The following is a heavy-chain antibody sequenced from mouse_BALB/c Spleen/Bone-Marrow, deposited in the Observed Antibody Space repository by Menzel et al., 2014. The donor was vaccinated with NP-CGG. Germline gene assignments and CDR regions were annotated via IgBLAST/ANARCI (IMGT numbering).Heavy chain of an antibody. D-gene: IGHD2-10*02. CDR1: GFTFSNYA. V-gene: IGHV5-9-1*01. CDR2: ISSGGSYI. J-gene: IGHJ4*01. CDR3: ARRYGNYGAMDY. Sequence: EVKLVESGGGLVKPGGSLKLSCAASGFTFSNYAMSWVCQTPEKRLEWVATISSGGSYIYYPDSVKGRFTISRDNAKNTLYLQMSSLRSEDTAMYYCARRYGNYGAMDYWGQGTSDTVSS.